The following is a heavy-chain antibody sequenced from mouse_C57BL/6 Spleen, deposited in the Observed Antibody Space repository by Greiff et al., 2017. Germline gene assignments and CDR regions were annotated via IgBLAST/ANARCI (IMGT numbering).Heavy chain of an antibody. J-gene: IGHJ4*01. D-gene: IGHD1-1*01. Sequence: LVEPGASVKISCKASGYAFSSSWMNWVKQRPGKGLEWIGRIYPGDGDTNYNGKFKGKATLTADKSSSTAYMQLSSLTSEDSAVYFCARFLNYYGSSYYAMDYWGQGTSVTVSS. V-gene: IGHV1-82*01. CDR1: GYAFSSSW. CDR2: IYPGDGDT. CDR3: ARFLNYYGSSYYAMDY.